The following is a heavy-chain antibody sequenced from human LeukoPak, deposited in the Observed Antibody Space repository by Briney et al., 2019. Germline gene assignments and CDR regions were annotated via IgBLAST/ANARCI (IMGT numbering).Heavy chain of an antibody. CDR3: ARMPGYSYYYMDV. J-gene: IGHJ6*03. CDR2: IYYSGST. D-gene: IGHD5-18*01. CDR1: GGSISSGGYS. V-gene: IGHV4-30-4*07. Sequence: PSQTLSLTCAVSGGSISSGGYSWSWIRQPPGKGLEWIGYIYYSGSTYNPSLKSRVTISVDTSKNQFSLKLTSVTAADTAVYYCARMPGYSYYYMDVWGKGTTVTVSS.